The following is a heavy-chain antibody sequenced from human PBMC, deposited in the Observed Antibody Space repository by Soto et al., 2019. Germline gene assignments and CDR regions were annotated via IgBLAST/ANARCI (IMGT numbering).Heavy chain of an antibody. Sequence: QVQLVQSGAEVKKPGASVKVSCKASGYTFTSYGISWVRQAPGQGLEWMGRISAYNGNTHYAQKLQGRVTMTTDTSTSTAYMELSSLRAADPAVYYCARVVGALGHWFDPWGQGTLGTVSS. D-gene: IGHD1-26*01. CDR1: GYTFTSYG. V-gene: IGHV1-18*01. CDR2: ISAYNGNT. CDR3: ARVVGALGHWFDP. J-gene: IGHJ5*02.